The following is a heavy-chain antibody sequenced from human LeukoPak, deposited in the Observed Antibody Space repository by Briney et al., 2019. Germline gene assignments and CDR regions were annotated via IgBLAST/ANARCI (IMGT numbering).Heavy chain of an antibody. CDR3: ARVPAAILGYYYYGMDV. CDR2: IYYSGST. D-gene: IGHD2-2*02. CDR1: GGSISSYY. V-gene: IGHV4-59*08. J-gene: IGHJ6*02. Sequence: SETLSLTCTVSGGSISSYYWSWIRQPPGKGLEWIGYIYYSGSTNYNPSLKSRVTISVDTSKNQFSLKLSSVTAADTAVYYCARVPAAILGYYYYGMDVWGQGTTVTVSS.